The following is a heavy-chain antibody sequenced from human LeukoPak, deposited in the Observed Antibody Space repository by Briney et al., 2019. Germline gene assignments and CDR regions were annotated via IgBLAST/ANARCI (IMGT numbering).Heavy chain of an antibody. CDR2: INLNSGDT. V-gene: IGHV1-8*01. J-gene: IGHJ4*02. CDR3: ARVTGSIDY. CDR1: GYTFTSYD. D-gene: IGHD1-26*01. Sequence: GASVKVSCKASGYTFTSYDINWVRQATGQGLEWMGWINLNSGDTGYAQNFQGRLTTTRDTSINTAYMELSTLRSEDTAFYYCARVTGSIDYWGQGTLVTVSS.